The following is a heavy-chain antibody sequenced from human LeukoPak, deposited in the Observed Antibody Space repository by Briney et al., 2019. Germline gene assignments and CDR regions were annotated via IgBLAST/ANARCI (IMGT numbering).Heavy chain of an antibody. D-gene: IGHD2-2*01. V-gene: IGHV1-2*02. J-gene: IGHJ4*02. CDR2: INPNRGGT. Sequence: ASVKVSCKASGYTFTGYYMHWVRQAPGQGLEWMGWINPNRGGTNYAQKFQGRVTMTRDTSISTAYMELSRLRSDDTAVYYCARVGYQPLLFGSWGQGTLVTVSS. CDR1: GYTFTGYY. CDR3: ARVGYQPLLFGS.